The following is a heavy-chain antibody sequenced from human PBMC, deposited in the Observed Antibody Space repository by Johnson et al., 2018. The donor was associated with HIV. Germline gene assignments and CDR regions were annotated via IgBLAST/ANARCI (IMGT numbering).Heavy chain of an antibody. Sequence: QVQLVESGGGLVQPGGSLRLSCAASGFIFSSYGMHWVRQAPGKGLEWVAFIRYDGSNKYYADSVKGRFTISRDNSKNTLYLQMNRLRAEDTAVYYCAKEESGSFLAFDFWGQGTMVAVSS. J-gene: IGHJ3*01. V-gene: IGHV3-30*02. CDR2: IRYDGSNK. D-gene: IGHD1-26*01. CDR1: GFIFSSYG. CDR3: AKEESGSFLAFDF.